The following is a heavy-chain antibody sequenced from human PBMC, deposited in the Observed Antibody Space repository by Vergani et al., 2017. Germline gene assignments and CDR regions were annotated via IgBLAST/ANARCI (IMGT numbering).Heavy chain of an antibody. CDR3: AASYYDSSGYYYGAAAFDI. Sequence: EVQLVQSGAEVKKPGESLRISCKGSGYSFTSYWIIWVRQMPGKGLEWMGRIDPSDSYTNYSPSFQGHVTISADKSISTAYLQWSSLKASDTAMYYCAASYYDSSGYYYGAAAFDIWGQGTMVTVSS. D-gene: IGHD3-22*01. CDR1: GYSFTSYW. J-gene: IGHJ3*02. V-gene: IGHV5-10-1*01. CDR2: IDPSDSYT.